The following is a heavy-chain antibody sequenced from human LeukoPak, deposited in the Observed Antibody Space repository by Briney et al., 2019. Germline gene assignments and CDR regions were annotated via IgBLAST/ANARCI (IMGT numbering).Heavy chain of an antibody. V-gene: IGHV4-34*01. CDR1: GGSFSGYY. J-gene: IGHJ4*02. Sequence: SETLSLTCAVYGGSFSGYYWSLIRQPPGKGLEWIGEINHSGSTNYNPSLKSRVTISVDTSKNQFSLKLSSVTAADTAVYYCARVSYSYGSYYFDYWGQGTLVTVSS. D-gene: IGHD5-18*01. CDR3: ARVSYSYGSYYFDY. CDR2: INHSGST.